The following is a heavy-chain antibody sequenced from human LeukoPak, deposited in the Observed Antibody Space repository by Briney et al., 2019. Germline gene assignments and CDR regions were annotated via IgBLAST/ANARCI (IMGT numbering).Heavy chain of an antibody. CDR1: GGSFSGYY. CDR3: ARGGDTAAVNSNWFDP. CDR2: INHSGST. J-gene: IGHJ5*02. D-gene: IGHD3-16*01. V-gene: IGHV4-34*01. Sequence: SETLSLTCAVYGGSFSGYYWSWIRQPPGKGLEWIGEINHSGSTNYNPSLKSRVTISVDTSKNQFSLKLSSVTAADTDVYYCARGGDTAAVNSNWFDPWGQGTLVTVSS.